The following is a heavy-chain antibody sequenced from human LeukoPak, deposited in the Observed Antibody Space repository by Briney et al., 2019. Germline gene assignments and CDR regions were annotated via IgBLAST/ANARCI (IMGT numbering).Heavy chain of an antibody. V-gene: IGHV3-33*01. J-gene: IGHJ4*02. D-gene: IGHD1-1*01. CDR1: GFTFSNFG. Sequence: GRSLRLSCVASGFTFSNFGIHWVRQAPGKGLEWLGVSFIRHDGRYETYADSVKGRFTVSRDNSKNTVFLQMNSLRAEDTAVYYCARDGQLERRFDSWGQGTLVTVSS. CDR2: IRHDGRYE. CDR3: ARDGQLERRFDS.